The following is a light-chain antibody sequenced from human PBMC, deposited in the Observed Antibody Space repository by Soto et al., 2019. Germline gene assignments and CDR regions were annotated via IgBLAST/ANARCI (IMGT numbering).Light chain of an antibody. CDR1: QSVRDN. CDR2: GAS. V-gene: IGKV3-15*01. J-gene: IGKJ3*01. Sequence: EIVMTQSPATLSVSPGERATLSCRASQSVRDNLAWYQQKPGQAPRLLIYGASTRATGIPARFSGSGSGTEFTLSISSLQSEDFAVYYCQQYNKWPLTFGPGTKVDIK. CDR3: QQYNKWPLT.